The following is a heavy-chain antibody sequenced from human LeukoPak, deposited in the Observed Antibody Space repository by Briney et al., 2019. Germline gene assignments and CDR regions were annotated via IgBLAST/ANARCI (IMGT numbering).Heavy chain of an antibody. Sequence: SETLSLTCTVSGGSISSYYWSWIRQPPGKGLEWIGYIYYSGSTNYNPSLKSRVTISVDTSKNQFPLKLSSVTAADTAVYYCARVKGYCRGGSCYSDPYYYYMDVWGKGTTVTVSS. CDR2: IYYSGST. V-gene: IGHV4-59*01. CDR3: ARVKGYCRGGSCYSDPYYYYMDV. D-gene: IGHD2-15*01. CDR1: GGSISSYY. J-gene: IGHJ6*03.